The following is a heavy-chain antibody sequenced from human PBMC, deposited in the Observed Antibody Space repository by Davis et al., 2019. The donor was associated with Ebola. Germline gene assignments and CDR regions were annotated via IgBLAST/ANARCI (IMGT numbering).Heavy chain of an antibody. CDR3: AREGVRSCSSTNCYEFYYGFDV. V-gene: IGHV3-74*01. CDR2: ITSDGSST. CDR1: GFTFNRYW. Sequence: HTGGSLRLSCEASGFTFNRYWMYWVRQAPGKGLVWVSRITSDGSSTSYADSVKGRFTISRDNAKNTVYLEMNSLRVEDTAVYLCAREGVRSCSSTNCYEFYYGFDVWGKGTTVTVAS. J-gene: IGHJ6*04. D-gene: IGHD2-2*01.